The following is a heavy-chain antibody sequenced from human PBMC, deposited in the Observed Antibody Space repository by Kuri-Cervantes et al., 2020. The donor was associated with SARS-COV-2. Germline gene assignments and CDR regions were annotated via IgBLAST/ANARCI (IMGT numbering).Heavy chain of an antibody. CDR1: GVSISSYY. V-gene: IGHV4-59*01. D-gene: IGHD2-15*01. J-gene: IGHJ6*02. CDR3: ARGDCSGGSCYGMDV. CDR2: IYYSGST. Sequence: ESLKISCTVSGVSISSYYWSWIRQPPGKGLEWIGYIYYSGSTNYNPSLKSRVTISVDTSKNQFSLKLSSVTAADTAVYYCARGDCSGGSCYGMDVWGQGTTVTVSS.